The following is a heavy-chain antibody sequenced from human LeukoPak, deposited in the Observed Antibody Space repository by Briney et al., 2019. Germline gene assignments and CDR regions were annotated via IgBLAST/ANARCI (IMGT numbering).Heavy chain of an antibody. CDR3: ARCLGYSGSYYGDAFDI. CDR1: GGSISSGGYY. V-gene: IGHV4-61*08. Sequence: SQTLSLTCTVSGGSISSGGYYWSWIRQPPGKGLEWIGYIYYSGSTNYNPSLKSRVTISVDTSKNQFSLKLSSVTAADTAVYYCARCLGYSGSYYGDAFDIWGQGTMVTVSS. J-gene: IGHJ3*02. D-gene: IGHD1-26*01. CDR2: IYYSGST.